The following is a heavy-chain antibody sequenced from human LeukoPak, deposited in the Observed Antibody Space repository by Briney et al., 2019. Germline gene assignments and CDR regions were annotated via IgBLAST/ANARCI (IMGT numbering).Heavy chain of an antibody. CDR2: ISWNSGSI. J-gene: IGHJ4*02. D-gene: IGHD6-19*01. Sequence: GGSLRLSCAASGFTFDDYAMHWVWQAPGKGLEWVSGISWNSGSIGYADSVKGRFTISRDNAKNSLYLQMNSLRAEDTAVYYCARERDPSSGWRTFPGYWGQGTLVTVSS. V-gene: IGHV3-9*01. CDR1: GFTFDDYA. CDR3: ARERDPSSGWRTFPGY.